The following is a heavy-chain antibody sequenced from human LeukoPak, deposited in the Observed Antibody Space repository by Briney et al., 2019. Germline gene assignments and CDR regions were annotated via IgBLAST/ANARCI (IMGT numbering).Heavy chain of an antibody. CDR3: ARDLDPHYYYYMDV. J-gene: IGHJ6*03. CDR2: TYYRSKWYN. V-gene: IGHV6-1*01. CDR1: GYSVSSNSAA. Sequence: SQTLSLTCPISGYSVSSNSAAWNWIRQSPSRALEWLGRTYYRSKWYNDYAVSVKSRITINPDTSKDQLSLQLNSVTPEDTAAYYCARDLDPHYYYYMDVWGKGTTVTVSS.